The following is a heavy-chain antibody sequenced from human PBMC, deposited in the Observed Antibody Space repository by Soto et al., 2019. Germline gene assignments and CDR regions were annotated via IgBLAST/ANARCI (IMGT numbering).Heavy chain of an antibody. CDR3: AGETPYCSSSSCYHWLDP. CDR2: IYDSGST. D-gene: IGHD2-2*01. CDR1: GGSIRNYY. V-gene: IGHV4-59*01. Sequence: SETLSLTCTVSGGSIRNYYWSWIRQPPGKGLEWIGHIYDSGSTNYNPSLKSRVTISVQTSKNQFSLKLTSVTAADTAVYYCAGETPYCSSSSCYHWLDPWGQGKLVTVSS. J-gene: IGHJ5*02.